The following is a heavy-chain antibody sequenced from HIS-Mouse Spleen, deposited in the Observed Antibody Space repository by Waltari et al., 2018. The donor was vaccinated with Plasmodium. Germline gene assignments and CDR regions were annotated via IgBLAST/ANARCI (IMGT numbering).Heavy chain of an antibody. CDR2: IKQDGSEK. J-gene: IGHJ2*01. Sequence: EVQLVESGGGLVQPGGSPRLSCAASGFTFSSDWMGWVRQAPGKGLQRMANIKQDGSEKYYVDSVKGRFTISRDNAKNSLYLQMNSLRAEDTAVYYCASSWYWYFDLWGRGTLVTVSS. V-gene: IGHV3-7*01. CDR3: ASSWYWYFDL. CDR1: GFTFSSDW. D-gene: IGHD6-13*01.